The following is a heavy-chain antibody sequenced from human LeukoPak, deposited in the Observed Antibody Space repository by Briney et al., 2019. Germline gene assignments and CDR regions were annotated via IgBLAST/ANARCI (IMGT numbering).Heavy chain of an antibody. CDR3: ARGIGSGWYLD. CDR1: GFTFSSYW. D-gene: IGHD6-19*01. V-gene: IGHV3-74*01. CDR2: INSDGSTT. J-gene: IGHJ4*02. Sequence: GGSLRLSCAASGFTFSSYWMHWVRQAPEKGLVWVPHINSDGSTTNYADSVKGRFTISRDNAKNTLYLQMNSVRAEDTAVYYCARGIGSGWYLDWGQGTLVTVSS.